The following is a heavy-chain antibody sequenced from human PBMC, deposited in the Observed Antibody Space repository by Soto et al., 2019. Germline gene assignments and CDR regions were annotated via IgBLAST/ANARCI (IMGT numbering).Heavy chain of an antibody. Sequence: GGSLRLSCAASGFTFSSYAMHWVRQAPGKGLEWVAVISYDGSNKYYADSVKGRFTISRDNSKNTLYLQMNSLRAEDTAVYYCARDSYSSSWYGMDVWAQGTTVPVSS. J-gene: IGHJ6*02. CDR3: ARDSYSSSWYGMDV. V-gene: IGHV3-30-3*01. CDR1: GFTFSSYA. CDR2: ISYDGSNK. D-gene: IGHD6-13*01.